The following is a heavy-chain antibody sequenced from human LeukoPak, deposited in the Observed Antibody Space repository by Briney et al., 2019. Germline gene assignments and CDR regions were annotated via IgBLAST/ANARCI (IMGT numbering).Heavy chain of an antibody. D-gene: IGHD3-10*01. Sequence: PGGSLRLSCAGSGFSFSKYAASWVRQAPGKGLEWVSGMTGGGATYHADSVEGRFAISRDNSKNTVYLQMNSLRVEDTALYFCAKDKIVGDGRWDFDYWGQGTLVTVSS. CDR3: AKDKIVGDGRWDFDY. CDR1: GFSFSKYA. J-gene: IGHJ4*02. V-gene: IGHV3-23*01. CDR2: MTGGGAT.